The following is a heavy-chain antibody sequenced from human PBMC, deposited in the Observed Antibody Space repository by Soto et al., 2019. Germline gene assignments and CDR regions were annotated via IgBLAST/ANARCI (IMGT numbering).Heavy chain of an antibody. CDR1: GGSFSGYY. CDR3: ARTTYYYDSSGYSDRVLDY. V-gene: IGHV4-34*01. CDR2: INHSGST. J-gene: IGHJ4*02. D-gene: IGHD3-22*01. Sequence: SETLSLTCAVYGGSFSGYYWTWIRQPPGTGLEWIGEINHSGSTNYNPSLKSRVTISVDTSKNQFSLKLSSVTAADTAVYYCARTTYYYDSSGYSDRVLDYWGQGTLVTVSS.